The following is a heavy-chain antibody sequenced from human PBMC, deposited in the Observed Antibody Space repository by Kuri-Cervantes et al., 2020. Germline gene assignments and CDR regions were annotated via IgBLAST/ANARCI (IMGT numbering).Heavy chain of an antibody. J-gene: IGHJ5*02. V-gene: IGHV3-48*04. CDR3: ARDLSP. CDR2: ISGKSATI. Sequence: GGSLRLSCAASGFTFSIYSMNWVRQAPGKGLEWVSYISGKSATIYYSDSVKGRFTISRDNAKNTLYLQMNSLRAEDTAVYYCARDLSPWGQGTLVTVSS. CDR1: GFTFSIYS.